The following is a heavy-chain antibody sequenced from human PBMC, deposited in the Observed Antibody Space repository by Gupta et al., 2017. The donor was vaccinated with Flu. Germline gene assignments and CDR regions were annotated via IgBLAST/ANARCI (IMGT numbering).Heavy chain of an antibody. V-gene: IGHV3-15*01. CDR1: NAW. J-gene: IGHJ6*03. CDR2: FKSKTDGGTT. D-gene: IGHD6-6*01. Sequence: NAWMSWVRQAPGKGLEWVGRFKSKTDGGTTHYAAPVKGRFTISGDDSKNTLYLQMNSLKTEDTAVYYCTTVVLRYYYYMDAWGKGTTVTVSS. CDR3: TTVVLRYYYYMDA.